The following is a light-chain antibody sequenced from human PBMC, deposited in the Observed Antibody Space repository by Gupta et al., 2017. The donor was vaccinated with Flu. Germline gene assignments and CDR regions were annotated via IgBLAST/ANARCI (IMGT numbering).Light chain of an antibody. CDR2: EVS. J-gene: IGLJ1*01. CDR1: SSDVGGYNY. V-gene: IGLV2-14*01. Sequence: QSALTQPASVSGSPGQSITISCTGTSSDVGGYNYVSWYQQHPGKAPKLMFYEVSNRPSGVSTRFSGSKSGNTASPTTPGLQAEEEADYYCTSYTSSSTLVVFGTGTKVTVL. CDR3: TSYTSSSTLVV.